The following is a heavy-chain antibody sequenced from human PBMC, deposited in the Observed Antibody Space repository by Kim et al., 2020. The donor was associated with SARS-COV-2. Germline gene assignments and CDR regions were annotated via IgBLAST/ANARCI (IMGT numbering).Heavy chain of an antibody. CDR3: ARHLRGSSWFDS. D-gene: IGHD6-13*01. CDR2: IESSGTT. Sequence: PVYELEWSGGIESSGTTYDSPSLKGRLTLSAVTSKDQFSVRLTSVTAADTAVFDCARHLRGSSWFDSWGQGTLVTVSS. J-gene: IGHJ5*01. V-gene: IGHV4-39*01.